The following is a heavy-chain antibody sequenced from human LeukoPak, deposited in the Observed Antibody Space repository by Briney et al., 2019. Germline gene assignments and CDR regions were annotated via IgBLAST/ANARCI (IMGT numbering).Heavy chain of an antibody. CDR2: INHSGST. D-gene: IGHD4-17*01. Sequence: SETLSLTCAVYGGSFSGYYWSWIRQPPGKGLEWIGEINHSGSTNYNPSLKSRVTISVDTSKNQFSLKLSSVTAADTAVYYCARAPRPANDYGDYYYYYGIDVWGQGTTVTVSS. V-gene: IGHV4-34*01. CDR3: ARAPRPANDYGDYYYYYGIDV. CDR1: GGSFSGYY. J-gene: IGHJ6*02.